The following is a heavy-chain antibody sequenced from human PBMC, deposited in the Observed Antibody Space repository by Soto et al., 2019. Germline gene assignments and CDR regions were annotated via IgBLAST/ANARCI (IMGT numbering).Heavy chain of an antibody. CDR1: GGTITNTDW. Sequence: PSETLSLTCAVSGGTITNTDWWSWVRQPPGMGLEWVGDISLSGNTNYNPSLEGRAAISLDKSRNQFSLILNSVTAADTAVYYCASRGSSGPFWGQGFLVTVSS. V-gene: IGHV4-4*02. CDR3: ASRGSSGPF. J-gene: IGHJ4*02. CDR2: ISLSGNT. D-gene: IGHD3-22*01.